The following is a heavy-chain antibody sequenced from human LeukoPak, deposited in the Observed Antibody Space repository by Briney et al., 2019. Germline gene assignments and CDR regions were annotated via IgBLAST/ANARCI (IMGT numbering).Heavy chain of an antibody. CDR1: GFTFSRHA. Sequence: PGGSLRLSCAASGFTFSRHAMSWVRQAPGKGLEWVSAISGSGGRTYYADSVKGRFTISRDNFNHTLSLQMNSLRVEDTAIYYCVKDIQLSTWGLGTMVTVSS. CDR2: ISGSGGRT. D-gene: IGHD5-24*01. V-gene: IGHV3-23*01. J-gene: IGHJ3*01. CDR3: VKDIQLST.